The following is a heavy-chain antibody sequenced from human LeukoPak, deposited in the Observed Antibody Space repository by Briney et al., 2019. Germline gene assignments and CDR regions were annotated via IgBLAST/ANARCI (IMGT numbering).Heavy chain of an antibody. V-gene: IGHV1-8*02. CDR1: GYTFSTYP. D-gene: IGHD5-12*01. Sequence: ASVKVSCKASGYTFSTYPMNWVRRATGQGLEWMGWMNPNSGNTGYAQKFQGRVTMTRNTSISTAYMELSSLRSEDTAVYYCARGVGPSGYDPYYYYGMDVWGQGTTVTVSS. CDR2: MNPNSGNT. J-gene: IGHJ6*02. CDR3: ARGVGPSGYDPYYYYGMDV.